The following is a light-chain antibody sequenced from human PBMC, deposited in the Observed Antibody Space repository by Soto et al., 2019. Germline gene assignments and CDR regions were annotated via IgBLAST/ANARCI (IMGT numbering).Light chain of an antibody. CDR2: RAS. Sequence: EIVLTQSPDTLSLSPGETATLSCRASQSVYNRYLAWYQQKPGQAPRLLIYRASFRDPGTPDRFSGSGSGSDFTLTISRLEPEDFGVYYCQQYSGSLPYTFGQGTKLEIK. V-gene: IGKV3-20*01. CDR1: QSVYNRY. J-gene: IGKJ2*01. CDR3: QQYSGSLPYT.